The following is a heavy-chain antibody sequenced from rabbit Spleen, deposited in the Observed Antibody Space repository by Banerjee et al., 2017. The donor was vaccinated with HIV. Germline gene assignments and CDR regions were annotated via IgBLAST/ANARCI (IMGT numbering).Heavy chain of an antibody. Sequence: QSLEESGGDLVKPGASLTLTCTASGFSFSSSDYMCWVRQAPGKGLEWISCIAGSSSDFTYSATWAKGRFTCSKTSSTTVTLQMTSLTVADTATYFCARFYAGYGDFGYAAMWGQGTLVTVS. V-gene: IGHV1S40*01. CDR3: ARFYAGYGDFGYAAM. CDR2: IAGSSSDFT. D-gene: IGHD7-1*01. CDR1: GFSFSSSDY. J-gene: IGHJ4*01.